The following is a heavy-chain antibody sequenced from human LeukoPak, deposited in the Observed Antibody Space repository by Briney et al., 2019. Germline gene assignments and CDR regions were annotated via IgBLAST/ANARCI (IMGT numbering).Heavy chain of an antibody. D-gene: IGHD3-10*01. V-gene: IGHV4-59*11. CDR2: YYSGSI. Sequence: SETLSLTCTVSVGSISTHYWKWIRQPRWKGREWIGYYSGSINYNPSPKSRVTISVDTSKNQFSLKLSSVTAADTAVYYCARDSGDSWHFDLWGRGTLVTVSS. J-gene: IGHJ2*01. CDR3: ARDSGDSWHFDL. CDR1: VGSISTHY.